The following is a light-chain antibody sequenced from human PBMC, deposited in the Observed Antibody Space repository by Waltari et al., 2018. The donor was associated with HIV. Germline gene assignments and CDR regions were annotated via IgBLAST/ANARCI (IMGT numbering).Light chain of an antibody. Sequence: QSALTQPPSASGSPGQSVAISCTGTSSDIGGYHYVSWYQQHPGKAPKLMIFEVTKRPSGVPDRFSGSKSDNTASLTVSGLQAEDEADYYCASYGGTNDLVFGGGTKLTVL. CDR2: EVT. CDR3: ASYGGTNDLV. V-gene: IGLV2-8*01. CDR1: SSDIGGYHY. J-gene: IGLJ3*02.